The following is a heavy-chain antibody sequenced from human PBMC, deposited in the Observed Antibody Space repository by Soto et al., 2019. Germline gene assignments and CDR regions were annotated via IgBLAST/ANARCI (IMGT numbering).Heavy chain of an antibody. CDR2: IIPIFGSA. D-gene: IGHD6-6*01. CDR3: ARERGGDSSSSPWVFDS. J-gene: IGHJ4*02. V-gene: IGHV1-69*06. CDR1: GGTFNSYS. Sequence: QVQLVQSGAEVKKPGSSVKVSCKASGGTFNSYSISWVRQAPGQGLERMGGIIPIFGSANYAQKFQDRVTISADTSTNTPYMEVSRLRSENTAVYSCARERGGDSSSSPWVFDSWGQGTLVTVSS.